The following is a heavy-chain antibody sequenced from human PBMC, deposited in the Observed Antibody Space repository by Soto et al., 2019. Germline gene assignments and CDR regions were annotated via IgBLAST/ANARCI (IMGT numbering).Heavy chain of an antibody. CDR1: GFTFSSYA. V-gene: IGHV3-23*01. CDR3: AKEGPLHWFLVYFDY. D-gene: IGHD3-9*01. Sequence: GGSLRLSCAASGFTFSSYAMSWVRQAPGKGLEWVSAISGSGGSTYYADSVKGRFTISRANSKNTLSLQMTSLRAEDTAVYYCAKEGPLHWFLVYFDYWGQGTLVTSPQ. J-gene: IGHJ4*02. CDR2: ISGSGGST.